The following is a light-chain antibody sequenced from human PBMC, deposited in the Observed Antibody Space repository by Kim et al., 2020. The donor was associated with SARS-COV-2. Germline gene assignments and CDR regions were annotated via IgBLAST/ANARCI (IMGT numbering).Light chain of an antibody. CDR2: GAS. V-gene: IGKV3-20*01. J-gene: IGKJ1*01. CDR3: QQYGTSLRT. Sequence: EIVLTQSPGTLSLSPGERATLSCRASQSVTSSYLAWYQQKPGQPPRLPIYGASNRATGIPDRFSGSGSGTDFTLTISRLESEDLAVYYCQQYGTSLRTFGQGTKVEIK. CDR1: QSVTSSY.